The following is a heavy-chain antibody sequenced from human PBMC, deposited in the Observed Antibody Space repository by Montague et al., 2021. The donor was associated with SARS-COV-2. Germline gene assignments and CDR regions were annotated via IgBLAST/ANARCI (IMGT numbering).Heavy chain of an antibody. D-gene: IGHD3-16*02. J-gene: IGHJ3*02. CDR1: GSTFSNYD. CDR2: ISTGAYTT. V-gene: IGHV3-48*03. CDR3: TRDYRSIVGDGLDI. Sequence: SLRLSCAASGSTFSNYDMNWVRQAPGKGPEWISYISTGAYTTSYAGSVKGRFTISRDNGKNSLYLQMNSLRVEDTAVYYCTRDYRSIVGDGLDIWGQGTKVTVSS.